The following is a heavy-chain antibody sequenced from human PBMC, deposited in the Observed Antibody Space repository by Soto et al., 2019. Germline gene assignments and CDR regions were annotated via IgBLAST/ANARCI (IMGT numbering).Heavy chain of an antibody. Sequence: QVQLQESGPGLLRPSETLSLTCSISGGSIIDYQWNWIRQPPGKGLEWIGYIYYSGRTNYNHSLKSRVTISLATSTKQISLRLTSVTAADTAVYYCARMRGLGEISPYFDCWVQGTLVTVYS. CDR1: GGSIIDYQ. V-gene: IGHV4-59*01. D-gene: IGHD3-16*02. CDR2: IYYSGRT. J-gene: IGHJ4*02. CDR3: ARMRGLGEISPYFDC.